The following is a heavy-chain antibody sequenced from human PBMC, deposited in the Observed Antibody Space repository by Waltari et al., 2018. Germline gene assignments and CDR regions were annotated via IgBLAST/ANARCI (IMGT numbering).Heavy chain of an antibody. J-gene: IGHJ4*02. CDR1: GVRVSSNY. V-gene: IGHV3-53*01. CDR3: AKGYYWDKSGYYRHFDD. Sequence: EVQLVQSGGGLIQPGGSLRLSGAVSGVRVSSNYMNWVRQAPGKGMGWVALIGSDGSASYADSVKGRFPVSRDDSKNILYLEMNNLRADDTAVYFCAKGYYWDKSGYYRHFDDWGQGTRVTVS. CDR2: IGSDGSA. D-gene: IGHD3-3*01.